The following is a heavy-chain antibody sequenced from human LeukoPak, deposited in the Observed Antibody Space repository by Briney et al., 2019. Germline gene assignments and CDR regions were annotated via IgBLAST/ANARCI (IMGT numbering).Heavy chain of an antibody. V-gene: IGHV4-59*01. CDR3: ARNNYVTHFYGLDV. Sequence: SETLSLTCSVSGSSISSYYWSWIRQPPGKGLEWIAYIYYSGSTNYNPSLKSRVTISVDTSKNQFSLKLSSVTAADTAVYFCARNNYVTHFYGLDVWGQGTTVTVSS. J-gene: IGHJ6*02. CDR2: IYYSGST. D-gene: IGHD4-11*01. CDR1: GSSISSYY.